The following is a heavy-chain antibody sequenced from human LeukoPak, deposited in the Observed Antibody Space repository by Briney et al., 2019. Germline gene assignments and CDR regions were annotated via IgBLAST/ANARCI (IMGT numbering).Heavy chain of an antibody. CDR1: GFIFDHYA. Sequence: GGSQRLSCAASGFIFDHYAMNWLRQAPEEGLEWVLGNSGRGEHTYYADFVNGRFTISRDNSQTTQYLQLNSLRGEYTAIYYCARDTSFNYGAHAMDVWGEGTTVSVSS. CDR3: ARDTSFNYGAHAMDV. D-gene: IGHD4/OR15-4a*01. V-gene: IGHV3-23*01. CDR2: NSGRGEHT. J-gene: IGHJ6*04.